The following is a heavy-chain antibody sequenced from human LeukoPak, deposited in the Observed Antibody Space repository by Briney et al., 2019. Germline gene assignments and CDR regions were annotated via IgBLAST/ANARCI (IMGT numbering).Heavy chain of an antibody. CDR3: ARSSYDYGGIEGPFDY. V-gene: IGHV3-30*15. CDR2: TSYDGNKK. J-gene: IGHJ4*02. CDR1: GFTLTYYA. Sequence: PGRSLRLSCAASGFTLTYYAMHWVRQAPGKGLEWVAVTSYDGNKKYYADSVKGRFTISRDSSKNTLCLQMSSLRAEDTAVYYCARSSYDYGGIEGPFDYWGQGTLVTVSS. D-gene: IGHD4-23*01.